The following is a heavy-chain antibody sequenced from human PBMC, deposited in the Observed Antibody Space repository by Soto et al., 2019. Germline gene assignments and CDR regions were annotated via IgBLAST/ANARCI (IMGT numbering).Heavy chain of an antibody. CDR1: GYTFTSYG. Sequence: QVQLVQSGAEVKKPGASVKVSCKASGYTFTSYGISWVRQAPGQGLEWMGWISAYNGNTNYAQKLQGRVTMTTDTSTSTAYMELRSLRSDDTAVYYCARDHPELGITISPGPVDYWGQGTLVTVSS. J-gene: IGHJ4*02. CDR3: ARDHPELGITISPGPVDY. D-gene: IGHD3-3*01. CDR2: ISAYNGNT. V-gene: IGHV1-18*01.